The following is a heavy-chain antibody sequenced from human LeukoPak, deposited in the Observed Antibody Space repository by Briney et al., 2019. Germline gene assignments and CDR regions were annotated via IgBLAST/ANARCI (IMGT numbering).Heavy chain of an antibody. CDR1: GYSINSGYF. CDR3: ARVAASTSIDS. D-gene: IGHD2-15*01. V-gene: IGHV4-38-2*02. Sequence: PSETLSLTCTVSGYSINSGYFWGWVRQPPGKGPEWIGSIFHTGDVYYNPSLRSRVTLSIDTSRNQVSLKVTSVTAADTALYYCARVAASTSIDSWGQGILVTVSS. CDR2: IFHTGDV. J-gene: IGHJ4*02.